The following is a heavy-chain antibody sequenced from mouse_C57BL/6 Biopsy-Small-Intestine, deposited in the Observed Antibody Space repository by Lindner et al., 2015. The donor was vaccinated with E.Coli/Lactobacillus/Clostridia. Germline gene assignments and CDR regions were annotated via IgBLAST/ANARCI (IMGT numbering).Heavy chain of an antibody. CDR1: GYTFTNYN. D-gene: IGHD1-1*01. Sequence: VQLQESGPALVKPGASVKLSCKASGYTFTNYNINWVKQRPGQGPEWIGWIYPRDGSSKDNEKFKDKATLTVDTSSSTAYMALHSLTSEDSAVYFCTREALFARGYFDVWGTGTTATVSS. V-gene: IGHV1-85*01. J-gene: IGHJ1*03. CDR2: IYPRDGSS. CDR3: TREALFARGYFDV.